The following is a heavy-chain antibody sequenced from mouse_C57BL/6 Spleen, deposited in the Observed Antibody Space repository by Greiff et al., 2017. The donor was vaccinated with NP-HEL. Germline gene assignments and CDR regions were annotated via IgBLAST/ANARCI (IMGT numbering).Heavy chain of an antibody. V-gene: IGHV14-3*01. J-gene: IGHJ1*03. Sequence: VQLKESVAELVRPGASVKLSCTASGFNIKNTYMHWVKQRPEQGLEWIGRIDPANGNTKYAPKFQGKATITADTSSNTAYLQLSSLTSEDTAIYYCAFYDGYDWYFDVWGTGTTVTVSS. CDR1: GFNIKNTY. D-gene: IGHD2-3*01. CDR2: IDPANGNT. CDR3: AFYDGYDWYFDV.